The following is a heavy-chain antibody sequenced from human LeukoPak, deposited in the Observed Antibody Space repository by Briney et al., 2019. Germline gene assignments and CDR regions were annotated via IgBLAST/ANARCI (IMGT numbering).Heavy chain of an antibody. D-gene: IGHD6-13*01. Sequence: PSETLSLTCTVFGGSISGSYWSWIRLPPGKGLQWIGYIHSSGTINYNPALMSRITVSVDTSRNQFSLKVRSVTAADTAVYYCARLNRLAAVRTVYYHAMDVWGQGTAVTVSS. J-gene: IGHJ6*02. CDR2: IHSSGTI. CDR3: ARLNRLAAVRTVYYHAMDV. CDR1: GGSISGSY. V-gene: IGHV4-59*08.